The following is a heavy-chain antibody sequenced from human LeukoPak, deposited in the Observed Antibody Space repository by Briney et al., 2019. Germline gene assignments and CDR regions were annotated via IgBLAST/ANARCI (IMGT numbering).Heavy chain of an antibody. V-gene: IGHV3-23*01. J-gene: IGHJ4*02. Sequence: GGSLRLSCAASGFTFSSYAMSWVRQAPGKGLEWVSSISASGGGTYYADSVKGRFTFSRDNSKNTLYLQLSSLRADDTAVYHCAKERDGDYVRYTHYWGQGTLVTVSS. D-gene: IGHD4-17*01. CDR1: GFTFSSYA. CDR2: ISASGGGT. CDR3: AKERDGDYVRYTHY.